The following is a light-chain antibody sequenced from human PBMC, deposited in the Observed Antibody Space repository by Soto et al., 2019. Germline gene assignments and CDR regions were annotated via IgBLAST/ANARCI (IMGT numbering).Light chain of an antibody. V-gene: IGKV3-20*01. CDR1: QSVSSSH. J-gene: IGKJ2*01. CDR2: GAS. Sequence: EVVLSQSPGTLSLSPGERATLSCRASQSVSSSHLAWYQQKPGQAPRLLIYGASSRAAGIPDRFSGRGSGTDFTLTFSRLEPEDFAVYYCQQYDSSEYTFGQGTKVEVK. CDR3: QQYDSSEYT.